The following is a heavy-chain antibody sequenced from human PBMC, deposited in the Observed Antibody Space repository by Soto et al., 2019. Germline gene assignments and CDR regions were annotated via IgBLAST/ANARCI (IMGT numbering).Heavy chain of an antibody. J-gene: IGHJ6*02. D-gene: IGHD3-10*01. Sequence: PGGSLRLSCAASGFTFSSYGMHWVRQAPGKGLEWVAVISYDGSNKYYADSVKGRFTISRDNSKDTLYLQMNSLRAEDTAVYYCAKDLKVLLWFGELRTNCYGMDVWGQGTTVTVSS. V-gene: IGHV3-30*18. CDR3: AKDLKVLLWFGELRTNCYGMDV. CDR1: GFTFSSYG. CDR2: ISYDGSNK.